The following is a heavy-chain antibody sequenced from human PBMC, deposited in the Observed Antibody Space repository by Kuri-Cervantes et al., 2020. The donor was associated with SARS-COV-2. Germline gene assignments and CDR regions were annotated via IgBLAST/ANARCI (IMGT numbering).Heavy chain of an antibody. Sequence: ASVKVSCKASGYTFTSYYMHWVRQAPGQGLEWMGIINPSGGSTSYAQKFQGRVTITADKSTSTAYMELSSLRSEDTAVYYCATRSWLAYFDYWGQGTLVTVSS. V-gene: IGHV1-46*01. J-gene: IGHJ4*02. CDR3: ATRSWLAYFDY. CDR1: GYTFTSYY. D-gene: IGHD6-19*01. CDR2: INPSGGST.